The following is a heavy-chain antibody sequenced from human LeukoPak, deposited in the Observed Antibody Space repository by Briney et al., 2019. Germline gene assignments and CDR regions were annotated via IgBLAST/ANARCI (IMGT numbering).Heavy chain of an antibody. J-gene: IGHJ4*02. D-gene: IGHD6-13*01. CDR2: INPNSGGT. CDR3: ARDLVAGTLWYYFDY. V-gene: IGHV1-2*02. Sequence: ASVKVSCKASGYTFTGYYMHWVRQAPGQGLEWMGWINPNSGGTNYAQKFQGRVTMTRDTSISTAYTELSRLRSDDTAVYYCARDLVAGTLWYYFDYWGQGTLVTVSS. CDR1: GYTFTGYY.